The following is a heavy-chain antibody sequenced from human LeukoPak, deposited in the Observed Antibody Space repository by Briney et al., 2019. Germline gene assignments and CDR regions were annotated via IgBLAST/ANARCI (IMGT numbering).Heavy chain of an antibody. CDR1: GDSISSYF. J-gene: IGHJ4*02. Sequence: SETLSLTCSVSGDSISSYFWAWIRQPPGKGLEWIGYVCYNGTTNYNPSLRNRVAISVDTSKNQFSLKLSSVTAADTAVYYCARDLSGSSSFGYWGQGTLVTVSS. D-gene: IGHD6-6*01. CDR3: ARDLSGSSSFGY. V-gene: IGHV4-59*01. CDR2: VCYNGTT.